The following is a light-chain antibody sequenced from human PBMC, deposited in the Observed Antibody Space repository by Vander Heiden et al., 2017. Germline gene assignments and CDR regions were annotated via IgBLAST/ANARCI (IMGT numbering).Light chain of an antibody. J-gene: IGKJ1*01. CDR3: QQSDSTLRT. Sequence: QVPQSPPSLSASVGHRVTITCRASQRISRYFNWYQQKPGKAPNPLIYAASSLQSGVPSRVSGSGSGTDFTLTISRLQPEDLATDYGQQSDSTLRTFGQGTKVEIK. V-gene: IGKV1-39*01. CDR2: AAS. CDR1: QRISRY.